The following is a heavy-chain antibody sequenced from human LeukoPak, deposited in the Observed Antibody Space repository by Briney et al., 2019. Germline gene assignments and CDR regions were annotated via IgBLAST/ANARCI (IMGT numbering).Heavy chain of an antibody. Sequence: PGGSLRLSCGASGFTFNSYAMNWIRQAPGKGLEWVSAISGRGGSTYYADSVKGRFTISRDNSKNTLYLQMNSLRAEDTAVYYCARDLGLGAFDIWGQGTMVTVSS. CDR1: GFTFNSYA. CDR3: ARDLGLGAFDI. J-gene: IGHJ3*02. CDR2: ISGRGGST. V-gene: IGHV3-23*01. D-gene: IGHD5-12*01.